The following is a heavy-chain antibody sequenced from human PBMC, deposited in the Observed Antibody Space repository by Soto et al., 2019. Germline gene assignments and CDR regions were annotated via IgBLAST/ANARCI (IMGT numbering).Heavy chain of an antibody. CDR1: GYSFAGYW. D-gene: IGHD3-22*01. J-gene: IGHJ4*02. CDR2: IDPSDSQT. Sequence: PXESLTISWKGSGYSFAGYWITLVRQKPGKGLEWMGRIDPSDSQTYYSPSFRGHVTISVTKSITTVFLQWSSLRASDTAMYYCARQIYDSDTGPNFQYYFDSWGQGTPVTVSS. CDR3: ARQIYDSDTGPNFQYYFDS. V-gene: IGHV5-10-1*01.